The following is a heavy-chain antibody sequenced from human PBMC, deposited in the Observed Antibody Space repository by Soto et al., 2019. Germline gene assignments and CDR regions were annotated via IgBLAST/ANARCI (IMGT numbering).Heavy chain of an antibody. D-gene: IGHD3-10*01. CDR3: ARSAGSGSYLSWFDP. CDR1: GGSISSSTYY. J-gene: IGHJ5*02. V-gene: IGHV4-39*01. Sequence: QLQLQESGPGLVKPSETLSLTCTVSGGSISSSTYYWGWIRQPPGKGLEWIGSIYYRGRTYYNPSLKSRVTISVDTPKNQFSLKLSSVTAADTAVYYCARSAGSGSYLSWFDPWGQGTLVTVSS. CDR2: IYYRGRT.